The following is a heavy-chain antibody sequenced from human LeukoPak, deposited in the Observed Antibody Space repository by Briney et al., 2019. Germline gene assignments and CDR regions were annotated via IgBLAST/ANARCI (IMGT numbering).Heavy chain of an antibody. D-gene: IGHD6-13*01. CDR3: AREGSSSSSWYSRY. CDR2: IKQDGSEK. Sequence: PGGSLRLSCAASGFTFSSYWISWVRQAPGKGLEWVAKIKQDGSEKYYVDSVKGRFTISRDNAKNSMYLQMNSLRAEDTAVYYCAREGSSSSSWYSRYWGQGTLVTVTS. J-gene: IGHJ4*02. V-gene: IGHV3-7*04. CDR1: GFTFSSYW.